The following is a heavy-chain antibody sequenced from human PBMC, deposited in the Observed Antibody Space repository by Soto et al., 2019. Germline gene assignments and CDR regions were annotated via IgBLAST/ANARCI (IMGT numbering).Heavy chain of an antibody. J-gene: IGHJ5*02. V-gene: IGHV4-59*08. D-gene: IGHD2-2*01. CDR3: ASVYCSSTSCRNWFDP. CDR2: IYYSGST. CDR1: GGSISSYY. Sequence: PSETLSLTCTFSGGSISSYYWSWIRQPPGKGLEWIGYIYYSGSTNYNPSLKSRVTISVDTSKNQFSLKLSSVTAADTAVYYCASVYCSSTSCRNWFDPWGQGTLVTVSS.